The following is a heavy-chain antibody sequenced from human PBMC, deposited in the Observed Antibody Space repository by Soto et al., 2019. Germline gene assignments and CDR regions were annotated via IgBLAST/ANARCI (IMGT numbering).Heavy chain of an antibody. CDR2: VGTGGTA. Sequence: PGGSKRVPYTASGFTFSSYAMSWISQAPGKGLEWVSAVGTGGTAYYADSVKGRFTISRDNSKNTLYLQMNSLRAEDTAVYYCVHYVTAAGTRYFQHWGQGTLVTVFS. CDR3: VHYVTAAGTRYFQH. V-gene: IGHV3-23*01. J-gene: IGHJ1*01. CDR1: GFTFSSYA. D-gene: IGHD6-13*01.